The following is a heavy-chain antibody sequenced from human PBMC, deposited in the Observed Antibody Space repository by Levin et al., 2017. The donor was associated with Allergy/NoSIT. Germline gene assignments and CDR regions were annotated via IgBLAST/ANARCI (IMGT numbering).Heavy chain of an antibody. CDR1: GGSISSYY. V-gene: IGHV4-59*08. CDR2: IYYSGST. Sequence: SETLSLTCTVSGGSISSYYWSWIRQPPGKGLEWIGYIYYSGSTNYNPSLKSRVTISVDTSKNQFSLKLSSVTAADTAVYYCARLSSPGIAAAGAFDYWGQGTLVTVSS. D-gene: IGHD6-13*01. J-gene: IGHJ4*02. CDR3: ARLSSPGIAAAGAFDY.